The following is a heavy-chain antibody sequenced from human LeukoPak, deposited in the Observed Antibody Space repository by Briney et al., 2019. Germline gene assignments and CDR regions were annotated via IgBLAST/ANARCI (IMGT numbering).Heavy chain of an antibody. D-gene: IGHD6-13*01. Sequence: GGSLRLSCAASGFTFSDYYMSWIRQAPGKGLEWVSYISSSGSTIYYADSVKGRFTISRDNSKNTLYLQMNSLRAEDTAVYYCAKPWPIGAAAGTGGFDYWGQGTLVTVSS. CDR1: GFTFSDYY. CDR3: AKPWPIGAAAGTGGFDY. CDR2: ISSSGSTI. V-gene: IGHV3-11*01. J-gene: IGHJ4*02.